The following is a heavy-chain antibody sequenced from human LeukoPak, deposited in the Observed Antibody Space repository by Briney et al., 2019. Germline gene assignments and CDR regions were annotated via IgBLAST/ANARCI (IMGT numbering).Heavy chain of an antibody. CDR3: AREDYYDSGSFDP. CDR1: GHTFTSYD. V-gene: IGHV1-8*02. J-gene: IGHJ5*02. Sequence: ASVKVSCKASGHTFTSYDINWVRQATGQGLEWMGWMNPNSGNTAHAQKFQGRVTMTRNTSISTAYMELSSLRSEDTAVYYCAREDYYDSGSFDPWGQGTLVTVSS. CDR2: MNPNSGNT. D-gene: IGHD3-22*01.